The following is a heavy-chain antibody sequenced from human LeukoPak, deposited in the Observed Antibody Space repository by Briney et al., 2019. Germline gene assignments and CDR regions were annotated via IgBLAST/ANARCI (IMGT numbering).Heavy chain of an antibody. CDR1: GFTFSTYT. J-gene: IGHJ4*02. CDR2: MSGSGGNT. V-gene: IGHV3-23*01. Sequence: GGSLRLSCAASGFTFSTYTMSWVRQAPGKGLEWVSAMSGSGGNTYYADSVKGRFTISRDNSKNTLYLQMDSLRADDTAVYYCAKAAFSRTSYFDYWGQGTLVTASS. CDR3: AKAAFSRTSYFDY. D-gene: IGHD3-3*02.